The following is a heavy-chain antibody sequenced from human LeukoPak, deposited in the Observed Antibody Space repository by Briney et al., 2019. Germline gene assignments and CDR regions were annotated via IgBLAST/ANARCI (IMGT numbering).Heavy chain of an antibody. CDR3: ARGGQWLDWYFDL. J-gene: IGHJ2*01. Sequence: SSETLSLTCTVSGGSISSYYWSWIRQPPGKGQEWIGYIYYSGSTNYNPSLKSRVTISVDTSKSQFSLKLSSVTAADTAVYYCARGGQWLDWYFDLWGRGTLVTVSS. CDR2: IYYSGST. CDR1: GGSISSYY. V-gene: IGHV4-59*01. D-gene: IGHD6-19*01.